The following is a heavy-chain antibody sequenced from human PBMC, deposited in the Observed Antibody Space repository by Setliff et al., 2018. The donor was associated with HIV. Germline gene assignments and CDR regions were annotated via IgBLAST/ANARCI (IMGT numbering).Heavy chain of an antibody. CDR1: GGSFSGFY. Sequence: KTSETLSLTCAVYGGSFSGFYWTFIRQSPGKGLEWIGEVTHSGTTTYDPSLKRRITISVDTSKNQSSLKLTSVTAADMGVYYCARGRKKTLAVSGTRYFDFWGQGTLVTVSS. V-gene: IGHV4-34*01. CDR2: VTHSGTT. J-gene: IGHJ4*02. D-gene: IGHD6-19*01. CDR3: ARGRKKTLAVSGTRYFDF.